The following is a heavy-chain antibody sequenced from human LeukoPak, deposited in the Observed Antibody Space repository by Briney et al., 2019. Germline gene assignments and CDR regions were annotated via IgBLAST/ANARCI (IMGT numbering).Heavy chain of an antibody. CDR1: GYTFSSSG. J-gene: IGHJ4*02. Sequence: ASVKVSCKASGYTFSSSGMYWVRQAPGQGLEWMGWINAANGNTKYSQRFQGRVTITRDTSASTVYMELSSLRSEDTALYYCARDWYYGSGSYSGDYWGQGTLVTDSS. V-gene: IGHV1-3*01. CDR2: INAANGNT. D-gene: IGHD3-10*01. CDR3: ARDWYYGSGSYSGDY.